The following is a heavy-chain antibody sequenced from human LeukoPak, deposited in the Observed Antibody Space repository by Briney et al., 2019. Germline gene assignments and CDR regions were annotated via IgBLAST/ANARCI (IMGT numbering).Heavy chain of an antibody. CDR2: ISAYDGNT. CDR3: ARSAGGYRNVDFDY. V-gene: IGHV1-18*01. Sequence: ASVKVSCKASGGTFTSYGISWVRQAPGQGLEWMGWISAYDGNTNYAQKLQGRVTMTTDTSTSTAYMELRSLRSDDTAVYYCARSAGGYRNVDFDYWGQGTLVTVSS. D-gene: IGHD4-11*01. CDR1: GGTFTSYG. J-gene: IGHJ4*02.